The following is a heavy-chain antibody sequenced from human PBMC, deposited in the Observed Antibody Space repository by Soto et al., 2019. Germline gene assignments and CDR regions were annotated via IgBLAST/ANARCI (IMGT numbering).Heavy chain of an antibody. D-gene: IGHD5-12*01. Sequence: QVQLVQSGAEVKKPGSSVKVSCKASGGTFASYAISWVRQAPGQGLEWMGGVTPMFGSPNYAQKFQGRVTIIADESTRSAYMELSSLRSEYTAVYYCARARVETIAFGYHCYAMDAWGQGTTVTVSS. CDR2: VTPMFGSP. CDR1: GGTFASYA. CDR3: ARARVETIAFGYHCYAMDA. J-gene: IGHJ6*02. V-gene: IGHV1-69*12.